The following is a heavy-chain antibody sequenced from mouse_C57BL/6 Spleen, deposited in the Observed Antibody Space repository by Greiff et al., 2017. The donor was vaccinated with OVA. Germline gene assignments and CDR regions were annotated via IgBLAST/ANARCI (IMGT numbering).Heavy chain of an antibody. V-gene: IGHV1-19*01. CDR3: ARGNPLITTVVANFDY. J-gene: IGHJ2*01. CDR2: INPYNGGT. Sequence: EVQLQQSGPVLVKPGASVKMSCKASGYTFTDYYMNWVKQSHGKSLEWIGVINPYNGGTSYNQKFKGKATLTVDKSSSTAYMELNSLTSEDSAVYYCARGNPLITTVVANFDYWGQGTTLTVSS. D-gene: IGHD1-1*01. CDR1: GYTFTDYY.